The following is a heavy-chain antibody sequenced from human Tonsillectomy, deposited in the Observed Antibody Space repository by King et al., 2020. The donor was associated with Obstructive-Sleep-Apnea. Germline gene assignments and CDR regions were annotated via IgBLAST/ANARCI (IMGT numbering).Heavy chain of an antibody. D-gene: IGHD1-1*01. CDR1: RFTFSNYW. V-gene: IGHV3-7*01. CDR2: IKQDGSEK. CDR3: ARAYTTYFDY. Sequence: QLVQSGGGLVQPGGSLRLSCAASRFTFSNYWMNWVRQAPGQGLEWVANIKQDGSEKYYVDSVKGRFTISRENAKNSLYLQMNSLRAEDTAVYYCARAYTTYFDYWGQGTLVTVSS. J-gene: IGHJ4*02.